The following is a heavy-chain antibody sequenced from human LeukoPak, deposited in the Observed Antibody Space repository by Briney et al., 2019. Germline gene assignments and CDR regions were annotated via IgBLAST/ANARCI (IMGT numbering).Heavy chain of an antibody. J-gene: IGHJ4*02. CDR1: GLPIADFA. V-gene: IGHV3-43*02. CDR3: VRESGKFDY. CDR2: IGGDGVTT. Sequence: GGSLRLSCVASGLPIADFAMHWVRQAPGKGLEWVSLIGGDGVTTFYADSVKGRFSISRDNSKNSLSLEMNSLRTEDTAMYYCVRESGKFDYWGQGTLVAVSS.